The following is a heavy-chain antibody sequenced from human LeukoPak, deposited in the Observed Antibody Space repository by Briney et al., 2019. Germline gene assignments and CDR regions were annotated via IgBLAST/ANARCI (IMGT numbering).Heavy chain of an antibody. CDR3: ASVGNTAGDDY. V-gene: IGHV4-61*02. Sequence: TSETLSLTXTVSGGSISSGSYYWSWIGQPAGKGLEWIGRIYTSGSTNYNPSLKSLVTISVDTSKNQFSLKLSSVTAADTAVYYCASVGNTAGDDYWGQGTLVTVSS. J-gene: IGHJ4*02. D-gene: IGHD5-18*01. CDR1: GGSISSGSYY. CDR2: IYTSGST.